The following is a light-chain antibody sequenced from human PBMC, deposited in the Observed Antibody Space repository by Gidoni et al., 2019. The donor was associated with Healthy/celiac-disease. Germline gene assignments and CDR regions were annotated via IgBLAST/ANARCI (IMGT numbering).Light chain of an antibody. J-gene: IGKJ2*01. CDR2: GAS. CDR1: QSVSSSY. CDR3: QQYGSSPPYT. V-gene: IGKV3-20*01. Sequence: EIVLTQSPCTLSLSPGERATLTCRASQSVSSSYLAWYQQKPGQAPRLLIYGASSRATGIPHRFSGSGSGTDFTLTISRLEPADFSVYYCQQYGSSPPYTFGQGTKLEIK.